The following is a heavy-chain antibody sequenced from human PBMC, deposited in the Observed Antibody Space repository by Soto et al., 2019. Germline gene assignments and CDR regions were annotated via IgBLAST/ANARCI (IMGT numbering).Heavy chain of an antibody. V-gene: IGHV3-21*01. CDR3: ARLYGDYVIYYYYYMDV. CDR2: ISSSSSYI. CDR1: GFTFSSYS. J-gene: IGHJ6*03. D-gene: IGHD4-17*01. Sequence: GGSLRLSCAASGFTFSSYSMNWVRQAPGKGLEWVSSISSSSSYIYYADSVKGRFTISRDNAKNSLYLQMNSLRAEDTAAYYCARLYGDYVIYYYYYMDVWGKGTTVTVSS.